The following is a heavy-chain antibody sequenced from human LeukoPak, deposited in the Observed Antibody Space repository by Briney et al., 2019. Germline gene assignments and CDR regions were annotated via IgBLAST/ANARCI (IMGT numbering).Heavy chain of an antibody. D-gene: IGHD6-19*01. Sequence: SETLSLTCTVSGGSISSYYWSWIRQPPGKGLEWIGSIYYSGSTYYNPSLKSRVTISVDTSKNQFSLKLSSVTAADTAVYYCARQSTWYSSGWYPYYFDYWGQGTLVTVSS. V-gene: IGHV4-39*01. CDR1: GGSISSYY. CDR2: IYYSGST. J-gene: IGHJ4*02. CDR3: ARQSTWYSSGWYPYYFDY.